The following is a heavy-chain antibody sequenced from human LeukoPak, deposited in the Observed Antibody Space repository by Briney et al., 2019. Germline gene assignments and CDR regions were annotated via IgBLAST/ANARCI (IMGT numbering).Heavy chain of an antibody. D-gene: IGHD5-12*01. CDR3: ARALPTVIVATINYMDV. CDR1: GFTFSSYS. Sequence: SGGSLRLSCAASGFTFSSYSMNWVRQAPGKGLEWVSYISSSSSTIYYADSVKGRFTISRDNAKNSLYLQMNSLRDEDTAVYYCARALPTVIVATINYMDVWGKGTTVTVSS. CDR2: ISSSSSTI. J-gene: IGHJ6*03. V-gene: IGHV3-48*02.